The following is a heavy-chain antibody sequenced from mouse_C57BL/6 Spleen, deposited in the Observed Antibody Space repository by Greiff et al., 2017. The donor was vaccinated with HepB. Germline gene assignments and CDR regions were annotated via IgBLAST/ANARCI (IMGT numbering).Heavy chain of an antibody. D-gene: IGHD1-1*01. Sequence: EVQLQQSGAELVRPGASVKLSCTASGFNIKDYYMHWVKQRPEQGLEWIGRIDPEDGDTEYAPKFQGKATMTADTSSNTAYLQLSSLTSADTAVYYCTTNYGSSDGFAYWGQGTRVTVSA. CDR1: GFNIKDYY. V-gene: IGHV14-1*01. J-gene: IGHJ3*01. CDR3: TTNYGSSDGFAY. CDR2: IDPEDGDT.